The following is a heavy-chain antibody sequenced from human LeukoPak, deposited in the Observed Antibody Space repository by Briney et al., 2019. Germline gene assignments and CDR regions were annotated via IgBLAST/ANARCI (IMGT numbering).Heavy chain of an antibody. D-gene: IGHD1-1*01. CDR3: ARPVPSRLGWFDP. V-gene: IGHV4-59*01. J-gene: IGHJ5*02. Sequence: SETLSLTCSVSGGSISSYYWSWIRQPPGKGLEWVGYIYYSGSTNYNPSLKSRVTISVDTSKNQFSLKLSSVTAADTAVYYCARPVPSRLGWFDPWGQGTLVTVSS. CDR1: GGSISSYY. CDR2: IYYSGST.